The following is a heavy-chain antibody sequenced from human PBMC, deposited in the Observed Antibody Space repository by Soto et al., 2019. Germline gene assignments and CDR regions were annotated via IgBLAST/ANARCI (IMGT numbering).Heavy chain of an antibody. D-gene: IGHD2-8*01. CDR2: INPSGGRT. J-gene: IGHJ6*02. V-gene: IGHV1-46*01. CDR1: GYTFTSYY. Sequence: ASVKVSFKASGYTFTSYYMHWVRQAPGQGLEWMAMINPSGGRTKYAQIFQGRVTMTTDTSTSTAYMELRSLRSDDTAVYYCARARGGLTLDYYYGMDVWGQGTTVTVSS. CDR3: ARARGGLTLDYYYGMDV.